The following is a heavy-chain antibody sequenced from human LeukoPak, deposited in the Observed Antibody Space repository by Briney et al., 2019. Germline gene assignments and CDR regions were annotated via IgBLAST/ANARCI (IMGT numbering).Heavy chain of an antibody. V-gene: IGHV1-18*04. CDR2: ISAYNGNA. CDR1: GYTFTSYG. CDR3: VRYFDWPRPFDY. Sequence: GASVKVSCKASGYTFTSYGISWVRQAPGQGLEWMGWISAYNGNANYAQNLQGRVTMTTDTSMSTAYMELRSLRSDDTAVYYCVRYFDWPRPFDYWGQGTLVTVSS. J-gene: IGHJ4*02. D-gene: IGHD3-9*01.